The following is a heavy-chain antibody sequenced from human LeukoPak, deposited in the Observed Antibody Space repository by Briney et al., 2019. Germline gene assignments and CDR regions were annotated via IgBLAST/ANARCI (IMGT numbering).Heavy chain of an antibody. V-gene: IGHV3-23*01. D-gene: IGHD4-17*01. Sequence: PGGSVRLSCAASGFTFRSYEMNWVRQAPGKGLEWVSAISGRGDTTYYADSVKGRFTISRDNSKNTLYVQMNSLRAEDTAVYYCAKNCRGLPDEPFDYWGQGTLVTVSS. CDR1: GFTFRSYE. J-gene: IGHJ4*02. CDR2: ISGRGDTT. CDR3: AKNCRGLPDEPFDY.